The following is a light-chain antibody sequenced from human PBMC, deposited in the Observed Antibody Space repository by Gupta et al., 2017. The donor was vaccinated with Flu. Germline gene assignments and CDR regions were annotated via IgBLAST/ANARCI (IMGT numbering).Light chain of an antibody. CDR2: ENN. CDR1: SSNIGNNY. Sequence: QSVLTQPPSVSAAPGQKVTISCSGSSSNIGNNYVSWYQQLPGAAPKLLIYENNKRPSGIPDRFSGSKSGTSATLGTTGLQTGDEADYYCGTWDSGLSALWVFGGGTKLTVL. CDR3: GTWDSGLSALWV. V-gene: IGLV1-51*02. J-gene: IGLJ3*02.